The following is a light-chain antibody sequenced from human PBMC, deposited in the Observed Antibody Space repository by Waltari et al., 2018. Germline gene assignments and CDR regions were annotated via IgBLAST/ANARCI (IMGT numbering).Light chain of an antibody. Sequence: EIVLTQSPDTLSLSPGESATLPCWASQTINNNYLAWYQQKPGQAPRVLIYGGSTRATGIPGRFSGSGSGTQFTLTISRLESEDFAVYSCQQYGSSPYTFGQGTKLEIK. V-gene: IGKV3-20*01. CDR3: QQYGSSPYT. CDR1: QTINNNY. CDR2: GGS. J-gene: IGKJ2*01.